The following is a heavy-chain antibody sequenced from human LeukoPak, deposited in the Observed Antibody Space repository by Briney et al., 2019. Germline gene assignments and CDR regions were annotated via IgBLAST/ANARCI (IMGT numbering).Heavy chain of an antibody. V-gene: IGHV4-59*01. J-gene: IGHJ4*02. CDR3: ARDLGGYLYYFDY. CDR2: VYYRGST. D-gene: IGHD3-22*01. CDR1: GGSISSFC. Sequence: SETLSLTCTVSGGSISSFCWSWIRQPPGKGLEWIGYVYYRGSTNYNPSLKSRVTISVDTSKNQFSLKLSSVTAADTAVYYCARDLGGYLYYFDYWGQGTLVTVSS.